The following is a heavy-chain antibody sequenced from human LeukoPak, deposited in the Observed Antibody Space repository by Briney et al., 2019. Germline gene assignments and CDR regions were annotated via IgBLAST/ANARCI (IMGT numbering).Heavy chain of an antibody. D-gene: IGHD3-10*02. J-gene: IGHJ6*04. CDR3: AELGITMIGGV. CDR2: ISSSSSMI. Sequence: PGGSLRLSCAASGFTFSRYRMNWVRQAPGKGLEWVSYISSSSSMIYNADSVKGRFTISRDNAKNSLYLQMNSLRAEDTAVYYCAELGITMIGGVWGKGTTVTISS. V-gene: IGHV3-48*01. CDR1: GFTFSRYR.